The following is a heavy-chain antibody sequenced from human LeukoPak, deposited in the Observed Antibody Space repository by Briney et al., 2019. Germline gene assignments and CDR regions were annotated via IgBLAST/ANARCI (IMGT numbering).Heavy chain of an antibody. CDR2: INPSGGST. CDR3: ARVVSIVVVPAAIAPDAFDI. CDR1: GYTFTSYY. D-gene: IGHD2-2*02. J-gene: IGHJ3*02. Sequence: ASVKVSCKASGYTFTSYYMHWVRQAPGQGLEWMGIINPSGGSTSYAQKFQGRVTMTRDTSTSTVYMELSSLRSEDTAVYYCARVVSIVVVPAAIAPDAFDIWGQGTMVTVSS. V-gene: IGHV1-46*01.